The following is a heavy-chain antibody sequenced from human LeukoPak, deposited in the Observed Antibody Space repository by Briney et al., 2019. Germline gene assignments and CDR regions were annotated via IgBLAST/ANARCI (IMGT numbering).Heavy chain of an antibody. V-gene: IGHV3-21*01. CDR1: GFTFSSYA. CDR3: ASVSGIAAAGYDY. D-gene: IGHD6-13*01. CDR2: ISSSSSYI. J-gene: IGHJ4*02. Sequence: GSLRLSCAASGFTFSSYAMSWVRQAPGRGLEWVSSISSSSSYIYYADSVKGRFTISRDNAKNSLYLQMNSLRAEDTAVYYCASVSGIAAAGYDYWGQGTLVTVSS.